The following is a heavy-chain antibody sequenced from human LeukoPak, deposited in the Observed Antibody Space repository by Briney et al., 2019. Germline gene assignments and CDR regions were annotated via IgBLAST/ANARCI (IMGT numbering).Heavy chain of an antibody. V-gene: IGHV3-21*01. CDR2: ISSSSSYI. D-gene: IGHD6-13*01. CDR1: GFTFSSYS. Sequence: GGSLRLSCAASGFTFSSYSMNWVRQAPGKGLEWVSSISSSSSYIYYADSVKGRFTISRDNAKNSLYLQMNSLRAEDTAVYYCAREFSAAGFYFDYWGQGTLVTVSS. CDR3: AREFSAAGFYFDY. J-gene: IGHJ4*02.